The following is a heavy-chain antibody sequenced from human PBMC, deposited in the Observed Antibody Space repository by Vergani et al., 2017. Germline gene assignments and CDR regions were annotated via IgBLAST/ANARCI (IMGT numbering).Heavy chain of an antibody. Sequence: EVQLLQSEGAVVQPGGSLRLSCVASGFTFSSHAMSWVRQGHGQGLEWVSSFKNTGDSTHYADSVKGRFTISRDNSKNTLYLQVNSLRVEDTAVYYCGRGSHNYNWGQGTLVTVSS. V-gene: IGHV3-23*01. J-gene: IGHJ4*02. CDR3: GRGSHNYN. CDR2: FKNTGDST. CDR1: GFTFSSHA. D-gene: IGHD5-24*01.